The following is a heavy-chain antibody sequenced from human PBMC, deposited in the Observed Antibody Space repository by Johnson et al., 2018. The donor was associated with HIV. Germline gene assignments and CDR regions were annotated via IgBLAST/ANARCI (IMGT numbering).Heavy chain of an antibody. CDR1: GFIFSNAW. J-gene: IGHJ3*02. V-gene: IGHV3-15*01. D-gene: IGHD3-3*01. CDR2: IKGKTDGGTT. CDR3: ATGWVFSQDAFDI. Sequence: VQLVESGGGLIEPGGSLRLSCAASGFIFSNAWMTWVRQAPGKGLEWVGRIKGKTDGGTTDYAAPVKGRFTISRSESKNTLYLQMNSLKIEDTAVYYCATGWVFSQDAFDIWGQGTMVTVS.